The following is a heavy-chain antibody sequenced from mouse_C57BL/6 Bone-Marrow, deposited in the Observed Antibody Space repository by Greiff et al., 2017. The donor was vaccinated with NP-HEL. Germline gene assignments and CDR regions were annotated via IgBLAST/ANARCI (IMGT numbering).Heavy chain of an antibody. J-gene: IGHJ3*01. D-gene: IGHD1-1*01. Sequence: EVMLVESGGDLVKPGGSLKLSCAASGFTFSSYGMSWVRQTPDKRLEWVAYISSGGDYIYYADTVKGRFTISRDNARNTLYLQMSSLKSEDTAMYYCTSPYYYGPFAYWGQGTLVTVSA. V-gene: IGHV5-9-1*02. CDR1: GFTFSSYG. CDR2: ISSGGDYI. CDR3: TSPYYYGPFAY.